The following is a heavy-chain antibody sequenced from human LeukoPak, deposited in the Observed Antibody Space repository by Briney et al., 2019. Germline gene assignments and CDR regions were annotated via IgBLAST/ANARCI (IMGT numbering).Heavy chain of an antibody. V-gene: IGHV1-8*01. CDR1: GYTFTSYD. D-gene: IGHD2-2*01. Sequence: GASVKVSCKASGYTFTSYDINWVRQATGQGLEWMGWMNPNSGNTGYAQKFQGRVTMTRNTSISTAYMELSSLRSDDTAVYYCAAGVRGPGSDKSHCSSTSCFFYYYYMDVWGKGTTVTVSS. CDR3: AAGVRGPGSDKSHCSSTSCFFYYYYMDV. J-gene: IGHJ6*03. CDR2: MNPNSGNT.